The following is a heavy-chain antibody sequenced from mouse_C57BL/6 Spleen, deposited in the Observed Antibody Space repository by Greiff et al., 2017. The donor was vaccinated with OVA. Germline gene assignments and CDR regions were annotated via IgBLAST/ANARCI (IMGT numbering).Heavy chain of an antibody. CDR2: IYPGDGDT. D-gene: IGHD2-1*01. CDR1: GYAFSSSW. Sequence: VQLQQSGPELVKPGASVKISCKASGYAFSSSWMNWVKQRPGKGLEWIGRIYPGDGDTNYNGKFKGKATLTADKSSSTAYMQLSSLTSEDSAVYVCARQIYGNCEPFDYWGQGTTLTVSS. CDR3: ARQIYGNCEPFDY. J-gene: IGHJ2*01. V-gene: IGHV1-82*01.